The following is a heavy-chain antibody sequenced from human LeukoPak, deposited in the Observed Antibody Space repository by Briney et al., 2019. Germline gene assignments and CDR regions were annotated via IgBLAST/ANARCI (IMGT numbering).Heavy chain of an antibody. J-gene: IGHJ5*02. D-gene: IGHD1-26*01. Sequence: PSETLSLTCAVYGGSFSGYYWSWMRQPPGKGLEGIGEMNHSGSTNYNPSLKSRVTISVDTSKNQFSLKLSSVPAADTAVYYCARGFIVGATNWFDPWGQGTLVTVSS. CDR2: MNHSGST. V-gene: IGHV4-34*01. CDR1: GGSFSGYY. CDR3: ARGFIVGATNWFDP.